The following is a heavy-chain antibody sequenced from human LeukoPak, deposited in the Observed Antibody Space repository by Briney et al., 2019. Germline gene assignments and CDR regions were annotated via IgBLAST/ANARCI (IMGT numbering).Heavy chain of an antibody. Sequence: GGSLRLSCAASGFTFSNAWMSWVRQAPGKGLEWVGRIKSKTDGGTTDYAAPVKGRFTISRDDSNNTLYLQMNSLKTEDAAVYYCTTVAPLLSYYYYYYLDVWGKGTTVTVSS. J-gene: IGHJ6*03. CDR3: TTVAPLLSYYYYYYLDV. CDR2: IKSKTDGGTT. D-gene: IGHD3-10*01. CDR1: GFTFSNAW. V-gene: IGHV3-15*01.